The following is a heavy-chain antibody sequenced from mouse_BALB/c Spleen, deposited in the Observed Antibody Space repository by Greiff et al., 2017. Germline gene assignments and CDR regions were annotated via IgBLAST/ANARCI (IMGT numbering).Heavy chain of an antibody. CDR2: ISYSGST. CDR1: GYSITSDYA. Sequence: EVMLVESGPGLVKPSQSLSLTCTVTGYSITSDYAWNWIRQFPGNKLEWMGYISYSGSTSYNPSLKSRISITRDTSKNQFFLQLNSVTTEDTATYYCARWDYSYAMDYWGQGTSVTVSS. D-gene: IGHD1-1*01. V-gene: IGHV3-2*02. CDR3: ARWDYSYAMDY. J-gene: IGHJ4*01.